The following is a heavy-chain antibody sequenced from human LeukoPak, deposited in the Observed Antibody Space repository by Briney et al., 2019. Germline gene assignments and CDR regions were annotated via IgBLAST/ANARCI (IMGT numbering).Heavy chain of an antibody. CDR3: AKGGSSTGLIWFDP. Sequence: GGSLRLSCAASRFTFSSYAMSWVRQAPGKGLEWVSAISGSGGSTYYADSVKGRFTISRDNSKNTLYLQMNSLRAEDTAVYYCAKGGSSTGLIWFDPWGQGTLVTVSS. V-gene: IGHV3-23*01. J-gene: IGHJ5*02. CDR1: RFTFSSYA. D-gene: IGHD2-2*01. CDR2: ISGSGGST.